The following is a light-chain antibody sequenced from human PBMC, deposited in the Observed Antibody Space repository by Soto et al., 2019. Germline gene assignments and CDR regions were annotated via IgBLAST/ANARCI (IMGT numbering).Light chain of an antibody. J-gene: IGKJ2*01. CDR1: QSISSY. CDR3: QQSYSIPVP. V-gene: IGKV1-39*01. Sequence: EIQMTQYPSSLSASVGDRVTITCRASQSISSYLNWYQQKPGKAPKLLIHAASSLESGVPSRFSGSGSGTDFTLTISSLQPEDSATYYCQQSYSIPVPFGQGTILDI. CDR2: AAS.